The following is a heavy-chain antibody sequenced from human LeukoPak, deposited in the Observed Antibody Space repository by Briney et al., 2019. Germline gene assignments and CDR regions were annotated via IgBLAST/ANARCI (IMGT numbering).Heavy chain of an antibody. Sequence: PSETLSLTCTVSGGSISSSSYYWGWIRQPPGKGLEWIGSIYYSGSTYYNPSLKSRVTISVDTSKNQFSLKLSSVTAADTAVYYCASHQMARVVAASNWFDPWGQGTLVTVSS. V-gene: IGHV4-39*07. CDR3: ASHQMARVVAASNWFDP. CDR2: IYYSGST. J-gene: IGHJ5*02. CDR1: GGSISSSSYY. D-gene: IGHD2-15*01.